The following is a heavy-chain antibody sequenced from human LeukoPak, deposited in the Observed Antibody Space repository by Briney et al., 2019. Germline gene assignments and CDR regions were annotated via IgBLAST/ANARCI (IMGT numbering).Heavy chain of an antibody. D-gene: IGHD5-12*01. CDR2: TYHSGST. CDR1: GGSISSSNW. CDR3: ASFDSGYDFWAFDI. J-gene: IGHJ3*02. Sequence: KPSETLSLTCAVSGGSISSSNWWSWVRQPPGKGLEWIGETYHSGSTNYNPSLKSRVTISVDKSKNQFSLKLSSVTAADTAVYYCASFDSGYDFWAFDIWGQGTMVTVSS. V-gene: IGHV4-4*02.